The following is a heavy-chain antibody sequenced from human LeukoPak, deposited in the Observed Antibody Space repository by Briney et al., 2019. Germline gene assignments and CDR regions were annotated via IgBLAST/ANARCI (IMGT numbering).Heavy chain of an antibody. CDR2: INHSGST. D-gene: IGHD6-19*01. V-gene: IGHV4-34*01. J-gene: IGHJ3*02. CDR3: ATEIAVAGNDAFDI. CDR1: GGSFSGYY. Sequence: SETLSHTCAVYGGSFSGYYWSWIRQPPGKGLEWIGEINHSGSTNYNPSLKSRVTISVDTSKNQFSLKLSSVTAADTAVYYCATEIAVAGNDAFDIWGQGTMVTVSS.